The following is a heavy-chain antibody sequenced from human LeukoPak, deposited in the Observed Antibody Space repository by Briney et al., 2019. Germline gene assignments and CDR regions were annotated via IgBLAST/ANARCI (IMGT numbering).Heavy chain of an antibody. Sequence: GGSLRLSCAASGFTFSSYGMHWVRQAPGKWLEWVAVIWYDGSNKYYADSVKGRFTISRDNSKNTLYLQMNSLRAEDTAVYYCARESLSKYYYGSGSYYIYYYYGMDVWGKGTTVTVSS. J-gene: IGHJ6*04. CDR3: ARESLSKYYYGSGSYYIYYYYGMDV. V-gene: IGHV3-33*01. CDR2: IWYDGSNK. CDR1: GFTFSSYG. D-gene: IGHD3-10*01.